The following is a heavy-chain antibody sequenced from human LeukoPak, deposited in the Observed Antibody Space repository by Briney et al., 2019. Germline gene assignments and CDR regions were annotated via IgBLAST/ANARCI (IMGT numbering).Heavy chain of an antibody. CDR2: MNPNSGNT. CDR3: ARVVVAAHDAFDI. J-gene: IGHJ3*02. V-gene: IGHV1-8*03. D-gene: IGHD2-15*01. Sequence: ASVKVSCKASGYTFTSYDINWVRQATGQGLEWMGWMNPNSGNTGYAQKFQGRVTITRNTSISTAYVELSSLRSEDTAVYYCARVVVAAHDAFDIWGQGTMVTVSS. CDR1: GYTFTSYD.